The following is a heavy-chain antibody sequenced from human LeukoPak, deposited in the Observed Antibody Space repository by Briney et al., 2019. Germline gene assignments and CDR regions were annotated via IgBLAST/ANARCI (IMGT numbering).Heavy chain of an antibody. CDR1: GFTFSSSW. CDR3: ARDIVGVTDY. V-gene: IGHV3-7*01. D-gene: IGHD1-26*01. J-gene: IGHJ4*02. Sequence: GGSLRLSCAASGFTFSSSWMSWVRQAPGKGLEWVTNIKPDGSEKYYVDSVKGRFTISRDNAKNTLYLQMNSLRAEDTALYYCARDIVGVTDYWGQGTLVTVSS. CDR2: IKPDGSEK.